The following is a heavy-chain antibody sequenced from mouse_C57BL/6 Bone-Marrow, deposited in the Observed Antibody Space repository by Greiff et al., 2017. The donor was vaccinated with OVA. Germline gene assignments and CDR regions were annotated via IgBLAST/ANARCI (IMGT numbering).Heavy chain of an antibody. CDR2: IDPETGGT. J-gene: IGHJ3*01. V-gene: IGHV1-15*01. Sequence: VKLQESGAELVRPGASVTLSCKASGYTFTDYEMHWVKQTPVHGLEWIGAIDPETGGTSYNQKFKGKAILTADKSSSTAYLGLRSLTSEDSAVYYCTRNYSNSAWFAYWGQGTLVTVSA. CDR1: GYTFTDYE. CDR3: TRNYSNSAWFAY. D-gene: IGHD2-5*01.